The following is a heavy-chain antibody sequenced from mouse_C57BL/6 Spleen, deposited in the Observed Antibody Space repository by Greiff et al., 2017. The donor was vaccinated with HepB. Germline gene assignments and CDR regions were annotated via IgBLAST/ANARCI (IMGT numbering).Heavy chain of an antibody. J-gene: IGHJ3*01. CDR2: ISYDGSN. CDR3: ARDDYGSLFAY. Sequence: EVKLMESGPGLVKPSQSLSLTCSVTGYSITSGYYWNWIRQFPGNKLEWMGYISYDGSNNYNPSLKNRISITRDTSKNQFFLKLNSVTTEDTATYYCARDDYGSLFAYWGQGTLVTVSA. D-gene: IGHD1-1*01. CDR1: GYSITSGYY. V-gene: IGHV3-6*01.